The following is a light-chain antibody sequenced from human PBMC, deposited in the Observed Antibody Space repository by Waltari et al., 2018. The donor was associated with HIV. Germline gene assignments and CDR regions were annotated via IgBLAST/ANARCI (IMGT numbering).Light chain of an antibody. Sequence: EIVLTQSPDTLSLSPGERATLSCRASQSVGVNYLAWYQQKPGQAPSLLIDHSSSRATGIPDRFIGSGSATEFTLTISRLEPEDFAVYYCQQYGSSPITFGQGTRLEI. V-gene: IGKV3-20*01. CDR1: QSVGVNY. J-gene: IGKJ5*01. CDR3: QQYGSSPIT. CDR2: HSS.